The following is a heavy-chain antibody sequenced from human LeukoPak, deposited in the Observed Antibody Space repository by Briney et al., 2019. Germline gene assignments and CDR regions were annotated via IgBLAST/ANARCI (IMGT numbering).Heavy chain of an antibody. CDR3: ARTGGSYPYYFEY. CDR2: ISSSGSTI. D-gene: IGHD1-26*01. Sequence: GGSLRLSCAASGFSFSSYNMNWVRQAPGKGLEWVSYISSSGSTIYYADSVKGRFTLSRDNAKNSLYLQMNSLRAEDTAVYYCARTGGSYPYYFEYWGQGTLVTVSS. J-gene: IGHJ4*02. CDR1: GFSFSSYN. V-gene: IGHV3-48*03.